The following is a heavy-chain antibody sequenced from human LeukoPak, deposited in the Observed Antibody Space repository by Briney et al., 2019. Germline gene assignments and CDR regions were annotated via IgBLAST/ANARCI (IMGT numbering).Heavy chain of an antibody. CDR1: GFTFSSYA. Sequence: GGSLRLSCAASGFTFSSYAMSWVRQAPGKGLEWVSAISGIGGSTYTADSVKGRFTISRDNSKNTLYLQVNSLTAEDTAVYYCAKVTGAAGATYYFDYWGQGTLVTVSS. CDR2: ISGIGGST. J-gene: IGHJ4*02. CDR3: AKVTGAAGATYYFDY. D-gene: IGHD2-15*01. V-gene: IGHV3-23*01.